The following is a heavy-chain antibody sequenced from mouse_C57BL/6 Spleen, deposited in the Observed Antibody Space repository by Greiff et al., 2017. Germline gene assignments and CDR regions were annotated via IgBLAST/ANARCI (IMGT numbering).Heavy chain of an antibody. Sequence: QVQLQQSGAELVKPGASVKLSCKASGYTFTSYWMHWVKQRPGQGLEWIGMIHPNSGSTNYNEKFKSKATLTVDKSSSTAYMQLSSLTSEDSAVYYCARGTTVGYYYAMDYWGQGTSVTVSS. V-gene: IGHV1-64*01. J-gene: IGHJ4*01. CDR3: ARGTTVGYYYAMDY. CDR1: GYTFTSYW. D-gene: IGHD1-1*01. CDR2: IHPNSGST.